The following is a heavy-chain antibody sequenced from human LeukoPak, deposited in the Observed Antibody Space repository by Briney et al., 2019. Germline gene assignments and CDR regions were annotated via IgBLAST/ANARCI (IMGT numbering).Heavy chain of an antibody. CDR1: GFTFSKNA. CDR2: ISGSGGTT. CDR3: AKAVGTSRAGVDY. V-gene: IGHV3-23*01. J-gene: IGHJ4*01. D-gene: IGHD2-2*01. Sequence: GGSLRLSCAASGFTFSKNAMTWVRQAPGKGLGWVSGISGSGGTTYYADSVKGRFTISRDNSKNTLYLQMNSLSAEDTAVYYCAKAVGTSRAGVDYWGQGTLLTVSS.